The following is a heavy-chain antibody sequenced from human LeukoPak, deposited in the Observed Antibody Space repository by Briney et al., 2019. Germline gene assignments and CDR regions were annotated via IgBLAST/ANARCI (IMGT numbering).Heavy chain of an antibody. CDR1: GGTFSSYA. V-gene: IGHV1-69*13. CDR2: IIPIFGTA. Sequence: SVKVSCKASGGTFSSYAISWVRQAPGQGLEWMGGIIPIFGTANYAQKFQGRVTITADESTGTAYMELSSLRSEDTAVYYCARLGYCSSTSCVYFDYWGQGTLATVSS. J-gene: IGHJ4*02. D-gene: IGHD2-2*01. CDR3: ARLGYCSSTSCVYFDY.